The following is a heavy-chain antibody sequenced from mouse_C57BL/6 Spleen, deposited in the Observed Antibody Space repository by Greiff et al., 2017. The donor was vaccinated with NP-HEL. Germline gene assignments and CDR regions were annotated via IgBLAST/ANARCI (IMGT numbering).Heavy chain of an antibody. CDR2: IYWDDDK. CDR1: GFSLSTSGMG. V-gene: IGHV8-12*01. Sequence: VSLKVSGPGILQSSQTLSLTCSFSGFSLSTSGMGVSWIRQPSGKGLEWLAHIYWDDDKRSNPSLKSRLTISKDTSRNQVFIKITSVDTADNDTDYCARRHDGYPAWFAYWGQGTLVTVSA. CDR3: ARRHDGYPAWFAY. J-gene: IGHJ3*01. D-gene: IGHD2-3*01.